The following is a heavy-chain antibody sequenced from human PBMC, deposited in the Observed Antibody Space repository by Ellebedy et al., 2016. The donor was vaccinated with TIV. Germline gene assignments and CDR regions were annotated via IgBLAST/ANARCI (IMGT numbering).Heavy chain of an antibody. CDR3: ARDLDKSSGWYGGAAY. CDR2: ISGSGDST. CDR1: GFTFSIYA. D-gene: IGHD6-19*01. Sequence: PGGSLRLSCAASGFTFSIYAMSWVRQAPGKGLEWVSLISGSGDSTYYADSVKGRFTISRDNSMTALYLEMNSLRAEDTAVYYCARDLDKSSGWYGGAAYWGQGTLVTVSS. J-gene: IGHJ4*02. V-gene: IGHV3-23*01.